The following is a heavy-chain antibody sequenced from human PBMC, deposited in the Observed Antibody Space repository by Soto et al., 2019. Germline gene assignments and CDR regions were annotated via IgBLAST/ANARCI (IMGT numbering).Heavy chain of an antibody. CDR3: ARGRGGSSGWFIRSYYMDV. J-gene: IGHJ6*03. CDR1: GGSFSGYY. D-gene: IGHD6-19*01. Sequence: QVQLQQWGAGLLKPSETLSLTCAVYGGSFSGYYWSWIRQPPGKGLEWIGEINHSGSTNYNPSLKSRVTISVDSSKNQFSLKRSSVTAADTAVYYCARGRGGSSGWFIRSYYMDVWGKGTTVTVSS. V-gene: IGHV4-34*01. CDR2: INHSGST.